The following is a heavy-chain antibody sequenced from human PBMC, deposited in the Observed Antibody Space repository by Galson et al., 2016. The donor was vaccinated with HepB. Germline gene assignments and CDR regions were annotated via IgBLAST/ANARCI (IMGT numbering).Heavy chain of an antibody. D-gene: IGHD6-25*01. CDR1: GFTVSGNY. CDR2: IYSGGST. J-gene: IGHJ4*02. CDR3: ARGGFDEGPFDY. V-gene: IGHV3-53*01. Sequence: SLRLSCAASGFTVSGNYMSWVRQAPGMGLEWVSVIYSGGSTHYADSVKGRFTISRDKSKNTHYLQMNSLRVEDTAVYYCARGGFDEGPFDYWGQGTLVTVSS.